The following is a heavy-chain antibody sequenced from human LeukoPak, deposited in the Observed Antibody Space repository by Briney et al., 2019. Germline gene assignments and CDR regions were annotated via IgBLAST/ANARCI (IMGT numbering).Heavy chain of an antibody. D-gene: IGHD3-22*01. V-gene: IGHV3-66*01. CDR1: GFSFSSSW. J-gene: IGHJ3*02. Sequence: GGSLRLSCAASGFSFSSSWMTWVRQAPGKGLEWVSVIYSGGSTHYADSVKGRFTISRDNSKNTLYLQMSSPRAEDTAVYYCARGYYYDSSSYFTDAFHIWGQGTMVTVSS. CDR3: ARGYYYDSSSYFTDAFHI. CDR2: IYSGGST.